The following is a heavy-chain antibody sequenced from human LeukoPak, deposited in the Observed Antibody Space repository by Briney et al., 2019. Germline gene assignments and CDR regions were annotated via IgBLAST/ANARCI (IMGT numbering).Heavy chain of an antibody. CDR3: ARADCSSSSCYTVSY. CDR1: GFTFNTYA. J-gene: IGHJ4*02. D-gene: IGHD2-2*01. V-gene: IGHV3-64*01. Sequence: GSLRLSCAASGFTFNTYAMQWVRHAPGKGLEYVSGIDSIGDGTYYANSVKGRFSISRDNSKNTVYLQMDSLKVEDTAVCYCARADCSSSSCYTVSYWGQGTLVTVSS. CDR2: IDSIGDGT.